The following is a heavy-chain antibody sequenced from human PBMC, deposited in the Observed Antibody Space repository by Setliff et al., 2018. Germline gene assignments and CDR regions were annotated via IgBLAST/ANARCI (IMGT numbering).Heavy chain of an antibody. D-gene: IGHD1-1*01. CDR2: ISAQDGNT. Sequence: ASVKVSCKASGYSFLSYGITWVRQAPGQGLEWMGWISAQDGNTIYAQNFQGRVTMTTDTSTSTAYMELRSLRSDDTALYFCAKTKGFVDGWLDPWGQGTLVTVSS. V-gene: IGHV1-18*01. J-gene: IGHJ5*02. CDR1: GYSFLSYG. CDR3: AKTKGFVDGWLDP.